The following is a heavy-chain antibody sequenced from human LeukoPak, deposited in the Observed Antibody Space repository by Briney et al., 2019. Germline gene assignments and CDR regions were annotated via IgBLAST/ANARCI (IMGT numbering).Heavy chain of an antibody. Sequence: GGSLRLSCTASGFAFDEHGMSWVRQVPGKGLEWVSGINWSGGSTGYADPLRGRFTISRDNAKNSLYLEMDSLRAEDTALYYCARAPITSPFYFDYWGQGTLVTVSS. CDR3: ARAPITSPFYFDY. CDR2: INWSGGST. V-gene: IGHV3-20*04. D-gene: IGHD2-2*01. J-gene: IGHJ4*02. CDR1: GFAFDEHG.